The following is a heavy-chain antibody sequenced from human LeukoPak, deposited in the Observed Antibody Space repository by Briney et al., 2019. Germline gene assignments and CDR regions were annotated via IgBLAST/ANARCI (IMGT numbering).Heavy chain of an antibody. CDR1: GFTFGTFG. D-gene: IGHD3-10*01. J-gene: IGHJ2*01. CDR2: ITGSSTWT. V-gene: IGHV3-23*01. CDR3: TRELVSSGTGYFDL. Sequence: GGSLRLSCEASGFTFGTFGMAWVRQSPGKGLQWVAGITGSSTWTYYAASVKGRFTVSRDNSQNTLHLQMNSLRADDTAVYYCTRELVSSGTGYFDLWGRGTLVTVSS.